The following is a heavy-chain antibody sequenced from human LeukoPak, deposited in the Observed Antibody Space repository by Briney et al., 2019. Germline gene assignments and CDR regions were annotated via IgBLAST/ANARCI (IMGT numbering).Heavy chain of an antibody. Sequence: ASVKVSCKASGYTFTSYYMHWVRQAPGQGLEWMGIINPSGGSTSYAQKFQGRVTMTRGTSTSTVYMELSSLRSEDTAVYYCARGDSRLWDYYYGMDVWGQGTTVTVSS. CDR1: GYTFTSYY. CDR2: INPSGGST. CDR3: ARGDSRLWDYYYGMDV. D-gene: IGHD3-22*01. V-gene: IGHV1-46*01. J-gene: IGHJ6*02.